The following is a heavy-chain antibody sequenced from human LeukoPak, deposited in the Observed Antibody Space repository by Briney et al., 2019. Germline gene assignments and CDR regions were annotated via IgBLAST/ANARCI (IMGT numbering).Heavy chain of an antibody. CDR3: ARDPQTGPPYYFYY. Sequence: QTGGSLRLSRAASGFTFSRYPMHWVRQAPGKGLEWVAVIGWDGSHKYYADSVKGRFSISRDDSKNTVYLQMDTLRAEDTAIYYCARDPQTGPPYYFYYCGQGVLVTVSS. V-gene: IGHV3-30-3*01. J-gene: IGHJ4*02. CDR1: GFTFSRYP. D-gene: IGHD3-16*01. CDR2: IGWDGSHK.